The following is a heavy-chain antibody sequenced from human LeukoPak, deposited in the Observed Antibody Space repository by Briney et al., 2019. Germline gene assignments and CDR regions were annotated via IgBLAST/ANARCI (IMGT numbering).Heavy chain of an antibody. CDR2: ISSGGTYK. Sequence: GGSLRLSCAASGFTFSDYTMNWVRQAPGKGLEWVSSISSGGTYKYYADSVKGRFTISRDNAQNSLYLQMNSLRAEDSSVYYCARPTTVTTISADAFDIWGQGAMVTVSS. J-gene: IGHJ3*02. CDR1: GFTFSDYT. D-gene: IGHD4-17*01. V-gene: IGHV3-21*01. CDR3: ARPTTVTTISADAFDI.